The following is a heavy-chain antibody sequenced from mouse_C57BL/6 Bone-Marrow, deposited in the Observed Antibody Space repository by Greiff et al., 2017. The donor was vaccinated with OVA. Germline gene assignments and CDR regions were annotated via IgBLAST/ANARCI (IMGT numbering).Heavy chain of an antibody. J-gene: IGHJ4*01. Sequence: VQVVESGAELARPGASVKLSCKASGYTFTSYGISWVKQRTGQGLEWIGEIYPRSGNTYYNEKFKGKATLTADKSSSTAYMELRSLTSEDSAVYFCARGDYDYPYYAMDYWGQGTSVTVSS. CDR2: IYPRSGNT. CDR3: ARGDYDYPYYAMDY. V-gene: IGHV1-81*01. D-gene: IGHD2-4*01. CDR1: GYTFTSYG.